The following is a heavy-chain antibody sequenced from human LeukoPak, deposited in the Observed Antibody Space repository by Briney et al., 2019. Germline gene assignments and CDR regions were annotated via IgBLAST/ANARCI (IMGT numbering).Heavy chain of an antibody. CDR1: GFTFNTFN. CDR2: ITSGGDYI. V-gene: IGHV3-21*01. D-gene: IGHD3-9*01. J-gene: IGHJ4*02. Sequence: GGSLRLSSAASGFTFNTFNMDWVRQAPGKRLEWVSSITSGGDYIYYADSVKGRFTTSRDNAKNSLSLQLNSLRVEDTAVYYCARGHYDVLAASYKWTPDYWGQGTLVTVSS. CDR3: ARGHYDVLAASYKWTPDY.